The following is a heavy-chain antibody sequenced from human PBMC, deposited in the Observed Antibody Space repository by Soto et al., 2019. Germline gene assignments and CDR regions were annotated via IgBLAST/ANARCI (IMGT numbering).Heavy chain of an antibody. V-gene: IGHV1-18*01. CDR3: ARDQRTYGSGWYALDY. CDR1: GYEFARHG. J-gene: IGHJ4*02. D-gene: IGHD6-19*01. Sequence: QVQLVQSGAEVKKPGASVTVSCKPSGYEFARHGITWVRQAPGQGLEWMGWISTYIGRTESSPKFQDRLTMTTDSSTSTAFMELRSLTSDDTAVYYCARDQRTYGSGWYALDYWGQGSLVIVS. CDR2: ISTYIGRT.